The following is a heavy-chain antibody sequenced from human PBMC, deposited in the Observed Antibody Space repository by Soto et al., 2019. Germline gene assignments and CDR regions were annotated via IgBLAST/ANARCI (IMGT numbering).Heavy chain of an antibody. J-gene: IGHJ3*02. Sequence: QITLKESGPTLVKPTQNLTLTCTFSGCSLSTSGVGVGWIRQPPGKALEWLALIYWDDDKRYSPSLKSRLTITKDTSKNQVVLTMTNMDPVDTATYYCAHRLITIIEDAFDIWGQGTMVTVSS. CDR3: AHRLITIIEDAFDI. D-gene: IGHD3-22*01. CDR2: IYWDDDK. V-gene: IGHV2-5*02. CDR1: GCSLSTSGVG.